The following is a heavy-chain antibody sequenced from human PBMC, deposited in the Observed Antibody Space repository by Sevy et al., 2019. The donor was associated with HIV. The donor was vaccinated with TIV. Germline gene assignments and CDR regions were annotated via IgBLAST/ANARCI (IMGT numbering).Heavy chain of an antibody. CDR2: ISYDGSNK. D-gene: IGHD1-20*01. CDR1: GFTFSSYA. Sequence: GGSLRLSCAASGFTFSSYAMHWVRQAPGKGLEWVAVISYDGSNKYYAHPLKGRFTISRDNSKNTLYLKMNSLRAEDTAVYYCARGPFNWNDRDYYYYYGMDVWGQGTTVTVSS. J-gene: IGHJ6*02. CDR3: ARGPFNWNDRDYYYYYGMDV. V-gene: IGHV3-30-3*01.